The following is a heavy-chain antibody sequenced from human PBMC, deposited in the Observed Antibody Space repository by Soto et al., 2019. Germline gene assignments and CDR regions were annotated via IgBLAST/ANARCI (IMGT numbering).Heavy chain of an antibody. J-gene: IGHJ5*02. D-gene: IGHD2-21*01. CDR2: VYYTGFT. CDR3: ARLPVVVIALGYFDP. V-gene: IGHV4-39*01. Sequence: PGLVKPSETLSLTCTVSGDSISSSYYWGWVRQPPGKGLECIGAVYYTGFTYYNPSLKSRLTISLDTSKNQFSLRLSSVTAADTAIYYCARLPVVVIALGYFDPWGPGTLVTVSS. CDR1: GDSISSSYY.